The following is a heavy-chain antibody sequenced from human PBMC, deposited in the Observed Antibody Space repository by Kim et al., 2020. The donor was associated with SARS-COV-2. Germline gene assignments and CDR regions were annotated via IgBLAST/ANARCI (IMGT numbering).Heavy chain of an antibody. CDR2: IYYSGST. CDR1: GGSISSYY. Sequence: PETLSLTCTVSGGSISSYYWSWIRQPPGKGLEWIGYIYYSGSTNYNPSLKSRVTISVDTSKNQFSLKLSSVTAADTAVYYCAGDYQQGGMDVWGQGTTVTVSS. CDR3: AGDYQQGGMDV. J-gene: IGHJ6*02. D-gene: IGHD2-2*01. V-gene: IGHV4-59*01.